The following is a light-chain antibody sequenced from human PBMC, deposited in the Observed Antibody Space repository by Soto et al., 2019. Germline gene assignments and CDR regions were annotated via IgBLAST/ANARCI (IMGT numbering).Light chain of an antibody. J-gene: IGKJ4*01. CDR1: QSVSSY. Sequence: EIVLTQFPATLSLSPGDGATLSCRASQSVSSYLAWYQPKRGQAPRLLIYDSSNRATGIPARFSGSGSGTDFSLIISSLEPEDFAVYYCQQRSVWPLTFGGGTKVEIK. V-gene: IGKV3-11*01. CDR2: DSS. CDR3: QQRSVWPLT.